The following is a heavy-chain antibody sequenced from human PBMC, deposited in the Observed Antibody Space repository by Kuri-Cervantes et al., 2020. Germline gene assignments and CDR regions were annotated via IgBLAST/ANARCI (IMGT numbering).Heavy chain of an antibody. CDR1: GGSFSGYY. Sequence: SETLSLTCAVYGGSFSGYYWSWIRQPPGKGLEGIGEINHSGGTIYSPSLKSRVTISVDTSKNQFSLRLSSVTAADTAVYYCAGPANYGFDSWGQGTLVTVSS. CDR2: INHSGGT. D-gene: IGHD1-7*01. CDR3: AGPANYGFDS. J-gene: IGHJ4*02. V-gene: IGHV4-34*01.